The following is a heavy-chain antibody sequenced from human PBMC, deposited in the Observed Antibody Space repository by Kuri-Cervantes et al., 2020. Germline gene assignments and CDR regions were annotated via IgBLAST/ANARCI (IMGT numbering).Heavy chain of an antibody. J-gene: IGHJ6*02. CDR1: GGTFSSYT. Sequence: SVKVSCKASGGTFSSYTISWVRQAPGQGLEWMGRIIPILGIANYAQKFQGRVTITADKPTSTAYMELSSLRSEDTAVYYCARDPGDSYGYLWDVWGQGTTVTVSS. CDR3: ARDPGDSYGYLWDV. V-gene: IGHV1-69*04. D-gene: IGHD5-18*01. CDR2: IIPILGIA.